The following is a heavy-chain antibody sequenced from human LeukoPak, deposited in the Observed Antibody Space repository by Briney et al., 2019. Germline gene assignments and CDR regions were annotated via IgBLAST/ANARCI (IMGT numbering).Heavy chain of an antibody. V-gene: IGHV3-30*18. Sequence: PGGSLRLSCAASGFTFSNFGMHWVRQAPGKGLGWVAVISYDGKNEYYTDSVKGRFTISRDNAKNTLYLQMNSLRAEDTAVYYCAKQMAVDYFDYWGQGTLVTVSS. CDR2: ISYDGKNE. D-gene: IGHD5-24*01. J-gene: IGHJ4*02. CDR1: GFTFSNFG. CDR3: AKQMAVDYFDY.